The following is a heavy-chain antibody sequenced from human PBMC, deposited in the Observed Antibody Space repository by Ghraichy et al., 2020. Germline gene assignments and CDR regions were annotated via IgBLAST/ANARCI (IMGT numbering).Heavy chain of an antibody. J-gene: IGHJ3*02. CDR3: ARQPHVYCSGGSCYPDAFDI. CDR1: GGSISSSSYY. V-gene: IGHV4-39*01. Sequence: SQTLSLTCTVSGGSISSSSYYWGWIRQPPGKGLEWIGSIYYSGSTYYNPSLKSRVTISVDTSKNQFSLKLSSVTAADTAVYYCARQPHVYCSGGSCYPDAFDIWGQGTMVTVSS. D-gene: IGHD2-15*01. CDR2: IYYSGST.